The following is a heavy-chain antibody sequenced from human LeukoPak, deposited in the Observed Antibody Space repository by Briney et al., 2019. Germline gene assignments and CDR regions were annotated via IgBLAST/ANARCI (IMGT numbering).Heavy chain of an antibody. CDR3: ARDPDTDMVNFDF. CDR1: GFTFSSYY. D-gene: IGHD5-18*01. Sequence: GGSLRLSCAASGFTFSSYYMGWVRQAPGTGLEWVANIKEDGSQKYYVDSVKGRFTISRDNAKSSLYLQMSSLRADDTAVYFCARDPDTDMVNFDFWGRGTLVTVSS. J-gene: IGHJ4*02. V-gene: IGHV3-7*01. CDR2: IKEDGSQK.